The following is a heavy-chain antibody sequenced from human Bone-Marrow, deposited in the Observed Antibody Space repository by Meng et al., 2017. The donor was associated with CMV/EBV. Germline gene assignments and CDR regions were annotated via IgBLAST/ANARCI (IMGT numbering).Heavy chain of an antibody. CDR1: GFTFSSYW. Sequence: GESLKISCAASGFTFSSYWMHWVRQAPGKGLVWVSRINSDGSSTSYEDSVKGRFTIARDNAKNTLYLQINSLRAEDTAVYYCARMVRNVWSGYSFDYWGQGTLVTVSS. CDR2: INSDGSST. J-gene: IGHJ4*02. V-gene: IGHV3-74*01. D-gene: IGHD3-3*01. CDR3: ARMVRNVWSGYSFDY.